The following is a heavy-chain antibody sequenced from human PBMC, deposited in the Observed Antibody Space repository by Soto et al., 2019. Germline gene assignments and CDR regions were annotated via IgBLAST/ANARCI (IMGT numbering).Heavy chain of an antibody. CDR2: ISDSGGSA. CDR3: AKVFTWPLGFDY. CDR1: GFTFNIYG. J-gene: IGHJ4*02. D-gene: IGHD7-27*01. Sequence: GGSLRLSCAASGFTFNIYGMSWVRQAPGKGLEWVSTISDSGGSAYYADSVKGRFTISRDNSKNTLSLQMNSLRAEDTAVYYCAKVFTWPLGFDYWGQGTLVTVSS. V-gene: IGHV3-23*01.